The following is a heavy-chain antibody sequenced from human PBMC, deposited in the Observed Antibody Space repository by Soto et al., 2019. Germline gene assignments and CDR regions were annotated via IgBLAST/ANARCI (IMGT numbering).Heavy chain of an antibody. Sequence: SETLSLTCTVSGGSIGSDSYYWGWIRQPPGKGLEWIGNIFYSGSAYYNPSLKSRVTISVDTSKNQFSLKLSSVTAADTAVYYCARLGVYTAMGKNYFDYWGQGTLVTVSS. CDR2: IFYSGSA. J-gene: IGHJ4*02. V-gene: IGHV4-39*01. D-gene: IGHD5-18*01. CDR1: GGSIGSDSYY. CDR3: ARLGVYTAMGKNYFDY.